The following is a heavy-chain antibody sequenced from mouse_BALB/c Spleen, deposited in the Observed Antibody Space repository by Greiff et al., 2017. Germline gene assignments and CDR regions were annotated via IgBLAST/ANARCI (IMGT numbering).Heavy chain of an antibody. J-gene: IGHJ3*01. V-gene: IGHV1-54*01. CDR3: ATDYDVWFAY. D-gene: IGHD2-4*01. Sequence: VQLQQSGAELVRPGTSVKVSCKASGYAFTNYLIEWVKQRPGQGLEWIGVINPGSGGTNYNEKFKGKATLTADKSSSTAYMQLSSLTSDDSAVYFCATDYDVWFAYWGQGTLVTVSA. CDR1: GYAFTNYL. CDR2: INPGSGGT.